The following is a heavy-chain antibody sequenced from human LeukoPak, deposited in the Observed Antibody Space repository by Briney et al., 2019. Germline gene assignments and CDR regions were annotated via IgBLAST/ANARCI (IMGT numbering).Heavy chain of an antibody. CDR1: GITFSNHG. CDR3: ARVLGDRMGRLDY. V-gene: IGHV3-33*01. J-gene: IGHJ4*02. D-gene: IGHD4-17*01. CDR2: IWYDGSYK. Sequence: GRSLTLSCAVSGITFSNHGMHWVRQAPGKGLEWVAAIWYDGSYKYYADSVKGRFTISRDNSKNTLYLQMNSLRAEDTAVYYCARVLGDRMGRLDYWGQGTLVTVSS.